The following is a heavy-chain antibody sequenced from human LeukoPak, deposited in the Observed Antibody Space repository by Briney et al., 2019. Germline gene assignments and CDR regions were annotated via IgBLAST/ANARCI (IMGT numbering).Heavy chain of an antibody. CDR3: AKDLSSTPDDAFDI. J-gene: IGHJ3*02. D-gene: IGHD1-14*01. V-gene: IGHV3-23*01. Sequence: GGSLRLSCAASGFTFSSYSMNWVRQAPGKGLEWVSVIISSGGSTYYADSVKGRFSISRDNSKNTLYLQMNSLRAEDTAVYYCAKDLSSTPDDAFDIWGQGTMVTVSS. CDR1: GFTFSSYS. CDR2: IISSGGST.